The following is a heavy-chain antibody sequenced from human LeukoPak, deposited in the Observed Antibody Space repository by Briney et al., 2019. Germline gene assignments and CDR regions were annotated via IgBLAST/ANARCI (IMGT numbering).Heavy chain of an antibody. CDR3: ARGYSFGRHFDY. V-gene: IGHV3-23*01. J-gene: IGHJ4*02. CDR1: GFTFSSYG. Sequence: GGSLRLSCAASGFTFSSYGMSWVRQAPGKGLEWVSAISGSGGSTYYADSVKGRFTISRDTSKNTLYLQMNSLRVEDTAVYYCARGYSFGRHFDYWGQGARVTVSS. CDR2: ISGSGGST. D-gene: IGHD5-18*01.